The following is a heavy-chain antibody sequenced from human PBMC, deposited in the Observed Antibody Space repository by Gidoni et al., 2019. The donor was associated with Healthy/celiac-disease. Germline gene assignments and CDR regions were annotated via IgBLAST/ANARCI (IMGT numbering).Heavy chain of an antibody. CDR2: ISSSGSTI. CDR1: GFTFSSYE. V-gene: IGHV3-48*03. J-gene: IGHJ4*02. D-gene: IGHD6-13*01. CDR3: ARDGVSAAGTRFDY. Sequence: EVQLVESGGGLVQPGGSLRLSCAASGFTFSSYEMNWVRQAPGKGLEWVSYISSSGSTIYYADSVKGRFTISRDNAKNSLYLQMNSLRAEDTAVYYCARDGVSAAGTRFDYWGQGTLVTVSS.